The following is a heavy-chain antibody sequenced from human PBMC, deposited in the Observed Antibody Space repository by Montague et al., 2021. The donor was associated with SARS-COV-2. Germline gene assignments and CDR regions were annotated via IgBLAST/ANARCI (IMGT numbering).Heavy chain of an antibody. Sequence: SETLSLTCAVSGGSISSGNWWSWVRQPPGKGLEWIGEIYHSGSTNYNPSLKSRVTISLDKSKNQFSLNLSSVTAADTAVYYCARDRRSWFPPYYYGMDVWGQGTTVTVSS. V-gene: IGHV4-4*02. CDR3: ARDRRSWFPPYYYGMDV. CDR2: IYHSGST. CDR1: GGSISSGNW. J-gene: IGHJ6*02. D-gene: IGHD6-13*01.